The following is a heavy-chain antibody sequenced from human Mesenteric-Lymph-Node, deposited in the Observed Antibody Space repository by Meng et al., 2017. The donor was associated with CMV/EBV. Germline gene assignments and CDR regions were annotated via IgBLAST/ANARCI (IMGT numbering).Heavy chain of an antibody. CDR2: ISWSSGSI. CDR3: ARDGRDSNPDY. D-gene: IGHD4-11*01. J-gene: IGHJ4*02. V-gene: IGHV3-9*01. Sequence: GGSLRLSCIASGFMFDDYAMHWVRQAPGKGLEWVSSISWSSGSIVYADSVKGRFTISRDSAKNSLYLQMNSLRAEDTAVYRCARDGRDSNPDYWGQGTLVTVSS. CDR1: GFMFDDYA.